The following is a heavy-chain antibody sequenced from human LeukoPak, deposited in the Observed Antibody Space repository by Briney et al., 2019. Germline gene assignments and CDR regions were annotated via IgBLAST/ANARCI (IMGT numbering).Heavy chain of an antibody. V-gene: IGHV4-59*01. J-gene: IGHJ4*02. Sequence: SETLSLTCTVSGDTVSGGSISSYYWSWIRQPPGKGLEWIGYIYYSGSTNYNPSLKSRVTISVDTSKNQFSLKLSSVTAADTAVYYCARDGGYCSSTSCYSFDYWGQGTLVTVSS. CDR3: ARDGGYCSSTSCYSFDY. CDR1: GGSISSYY. D-gene: IGHD2-2*02. CDR2: IYYSGST.